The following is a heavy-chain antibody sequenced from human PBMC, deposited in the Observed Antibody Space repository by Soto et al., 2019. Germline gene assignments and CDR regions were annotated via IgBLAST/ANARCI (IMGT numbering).Heavy chain of an antibody. CDR2: MNPNSGNT. Sequence: GASVKVSCKASGYTFTSYDINWVRQATGQGLEWMGWMNPNSGNTGYAQKFQGRVTMTRNTSISTAYMELSSLRSEDTAVYYCARVDETNYGDYYYYYGMDVWGQGTTVTVSS. D-gene: IGHD4-17*01. CDR3: ARVDETNYGDYYYYYGMDV. V-gene: IGHV1-8*01. J-gene: IGHJ6*02. CDR1: GYTFTSYD.